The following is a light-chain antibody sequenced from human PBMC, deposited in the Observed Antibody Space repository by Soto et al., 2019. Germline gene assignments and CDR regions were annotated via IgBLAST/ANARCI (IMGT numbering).Light chain of an antibody. CDR1: QSVTIK. CDR3: QHRANWPLT. V-gene: IGKV3-11*01. CDR2: DAS. J-gene: IGKJ4*01. Sequence: EVVLTQSPAILSLSPGERATLSCRASQSVTIKLAWYQQKPGQPPRLLMYDASTRATGTPPRFSGSGSGTDFTLSISSLEPEDSAFYFSQHRANWPLTFGGGTKVEI.